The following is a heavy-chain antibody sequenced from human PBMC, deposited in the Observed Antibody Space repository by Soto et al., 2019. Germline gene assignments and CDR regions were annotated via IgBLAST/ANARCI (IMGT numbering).Heavy chain of an antibody. V-gene: IGHV4-59*08. J-gene: IGHJ3*02. Sequence: SETLSLTCTVSGGSISSYYWSWIRQPPGKGLEWIGYIYYSGSTNYNPSLKSRVTISVDTSKNQFSLKLSSVTAADTAVYYCARPQAGYCSSGSCYSFIGAFDIWGQGTMVTVS. CDR2: IYYSGST. CDR3: ARPQAGYCSSGSCYSFIGAFDI. D-gene: IGHD2-15*01. CDR1: GGSISSYY.